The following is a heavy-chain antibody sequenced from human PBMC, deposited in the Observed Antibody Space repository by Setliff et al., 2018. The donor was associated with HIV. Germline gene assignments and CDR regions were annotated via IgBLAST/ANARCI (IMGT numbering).Heavy chain of an antibody. V-gene: IGHV4-30-2*01. CDR3: AKGPVSGVDL. Sequence: TLSLTCTVPGGSIGSGGYSWSWIRQPPGRGLEWVGYIYHVGGTYYNPSLRSRVTISVDRSKNLFSLKLTSVTAADTAVYYCAKGPVSGVDLWGQGTLVTVSS. J-gene: IGHJ5*02. CDR2: IYHVGGT. D-gene: IGHD2-15*01. CDR1: GGSIGSGGYS.